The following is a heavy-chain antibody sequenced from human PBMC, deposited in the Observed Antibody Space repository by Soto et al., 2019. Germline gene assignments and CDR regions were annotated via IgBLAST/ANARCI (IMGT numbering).Heavy chain of an antibody. CDR1: GGSISSGGYS. Sequence: QLQLQESGSGLVKPSQTLSLTCAVSGGSISSGGYSWSWIRQPPGKGLEWIGYIYHSGSTYYNPSLKRRVTISVARSKNQSSLKLSSVTAADTAVYYCAAGAIFGVVPLDYWGQGTLVTVS. CDR3: AAGAIFGVVPLDY. V-gene: IGHV4-30-2*01. D-gene: IGHD3-3*01. J-gene: IGHJ4*02. CDR2: IYHSGST.